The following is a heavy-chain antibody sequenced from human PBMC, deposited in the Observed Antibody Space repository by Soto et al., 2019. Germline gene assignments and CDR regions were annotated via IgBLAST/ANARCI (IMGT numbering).Heavy chain of an antibody. J-gene: IGHJ5*02. CDR1: GGSISSYY. D-gene: IGHD6-13*01. Sequence: SETQSLTSTVSGGSISSYYWSWIRQPPGKGLEWIGYIYYSGSTNYNPSLKSRVTISVDTSKNQFSLKLSSVTAADTAVYYCARGIAAAVDNWFDPWGQGTLVTVSS. CDR3: ARGIAAAVDNWFDP. CDR2: IYYSGST. V-gene: IGHV4-59*01.